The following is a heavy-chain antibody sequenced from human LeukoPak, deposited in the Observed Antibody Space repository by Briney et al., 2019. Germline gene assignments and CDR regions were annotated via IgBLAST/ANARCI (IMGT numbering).Heavy chain of an antibody. CDR3: ARGLRIAAAITDYYMDV. CDR1: GGTFSSYA. CDR2: IIPIFGTA. J-gene: IGHJ6*03. D-gene: IGHD6-13*01. V-gene: IGHV1-69*05. Sequence: ASVKVSCKASGGTFSSYAISWVRQAPGQGPEWMGGIIPIFGTANYAQKFQGRVTITTDESTSTAYMELSSLRSEDTAVYYCARGLRIAAAITDYYMDVWGKGTTVTVSS.